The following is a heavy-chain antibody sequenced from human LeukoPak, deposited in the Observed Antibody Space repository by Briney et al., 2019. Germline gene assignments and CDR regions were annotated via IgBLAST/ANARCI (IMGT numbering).Heavy chain of an antibody. CDR2: MNPNSGNT. V-gene: IGHV1-8*01. Sequence: ASAKVSCKPSGYTFTSYDINWVRQATGQGLEWMGWMNPNSGNTGYAQKFQGRVTMTRNTSISTAYMELSSLRSEDTAVYYCARGLSGAPGDFDYWGQGTLVTVSS. CDR3: ARGLSGAPGDFDY. CDR1: GYTFTSYD. D-gene: IGHD3-10*01. J-gene: IGHJ4*02.